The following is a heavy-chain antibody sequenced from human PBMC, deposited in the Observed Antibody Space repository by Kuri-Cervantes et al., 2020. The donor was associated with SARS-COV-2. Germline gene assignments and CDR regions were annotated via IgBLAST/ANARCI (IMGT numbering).Heavy chain of an antibody. D-gene: IGHD3-10*01. Sequence: GGSLRLSCAASGFTFSDYYMSWIRQAPGKGLEWVSYISSSGGIYMQYADSVKGRFTISRDNSKNTLYLQMNSLRAEDTAVYYCAKFAKVLLWFGDHYYFDYWGQGTLVTVSS. J-gene: IGHJ4*02. CDR3: AKFAKVLLWFGDHYYFDY. CDR2: ISSSGGIYM. CDR1: GFTFSDYY. V-gene: IGHV3-11*01.